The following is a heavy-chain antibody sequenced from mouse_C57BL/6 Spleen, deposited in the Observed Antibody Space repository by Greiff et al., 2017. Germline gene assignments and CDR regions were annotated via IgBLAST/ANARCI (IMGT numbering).Heavy chain of an antibody. V-gene: IGHV1-80*01. J-gene: IGHJ4*01. Sequence: QVQLQQSGAELVKPGASVKISCKASGYAFSSYWMNWVKQRPGKGLEWIGQIYPGDGDTNYNGKFKGKATLTADKSSSTAYMQLSSLTSEDSAVYFGARGGVVAPRGAMDYWGQGTSVTVSS. CDR2: IYPGDGDT. CDR3: ARGGVVAPRGAMDY. D-gene: IGHD1-1*01. CDR1: GYAFSSYW.